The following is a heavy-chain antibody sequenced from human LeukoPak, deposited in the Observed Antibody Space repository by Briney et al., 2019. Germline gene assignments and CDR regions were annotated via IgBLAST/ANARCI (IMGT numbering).Heavy chain of an antibody. CDR3: AKEVAGTWFHWFDP. CDR1: GFTFCSYA. V-gene: IGHV3-23*01. J-gene: IGHJ5*02. CDR2: ISGSGGST. Sequence: GGSLRLSCAASGFTFCSYAMSWVRQAPGMRLEWVSVISGSGGSTSYADSVRGRFTISRDNSKNTLYLQMQSLEPADAAVYYGAKEVAGTWFHWFDPWGQGTLVTVSS. D-gene: IGHD6-19*01.